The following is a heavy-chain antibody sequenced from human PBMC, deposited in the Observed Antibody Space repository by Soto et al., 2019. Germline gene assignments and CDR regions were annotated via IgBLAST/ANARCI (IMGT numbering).Heavy chain of an antibody. CDR1: VFTFGIYA. V-gene: IGHV3-23*01. CDR3: ARVAPEYSSTPRRFDF. J-gene: IGHJ4*02. Sequence: GSLILSCAASVFTFGIYAMSWVRQAPGKGLVRVSSISGSGGSIYYAHSVKGRFTISRDETKNTLDLQMNSLRAEDTAVYHCARVAPEYSSTPRRFDFWGQGSLVTVYS. D-gene: IGHD6-13*01. CDR2: ISGSGGSI.